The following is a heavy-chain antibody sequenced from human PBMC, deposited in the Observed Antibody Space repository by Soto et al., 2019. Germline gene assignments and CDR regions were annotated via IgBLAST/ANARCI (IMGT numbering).Heavy chain of an antibody. CDR2: IYYSGST. J-gene: IGHJ4*02. CDR1: GGSISSGDYY. V-gene: IGHV4-31*03. Sequence: SETLSLTCTVSGGSISSGDYYWSWIRQHPGKGLEWIGYIYYSGSTYYNPSLKSRVTISVDTSKNQFSLKLSSVTAADTAVYYCARWGSTAGFVYWGQGTLVTVSS. CDR3: ARWGSTAGFVY. D-gene: IGHD6-13*01.